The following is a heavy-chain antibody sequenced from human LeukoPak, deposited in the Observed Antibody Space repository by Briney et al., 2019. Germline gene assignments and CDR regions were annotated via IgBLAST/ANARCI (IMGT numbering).Heavy chain of an antibody. V-gene: IGHV4-39*07. D-gene: IGHD3-10*01. J-gene: IGHJ5*02. CDR1: GGSISSSSYY. Sequence: SETLSLTCTVSGGSISSSSYYWGWIRQPPGKGLEWIGIIYYSGSTYYNPSLKSRVTISVDTSKNQFSLKLSSVTAADTAVYYCARDRRSMVRGVISEPFDPWGQGTLVTVSS. CDR2: IYYSGST. CDR3: ARDRRSMVRGVISEPFDP.